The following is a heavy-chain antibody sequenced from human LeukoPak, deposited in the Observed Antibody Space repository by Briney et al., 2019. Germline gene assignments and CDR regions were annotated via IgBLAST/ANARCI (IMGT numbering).Heavy chain of an antibody. D-gene: IGHD3-3*01. CDR1: GYTFTGYY. J-gene: IGHJ4*02. CDR3: ARGSGTIFGVVNHDY. Sequence: ASVKVSCKASGYTFTGYYMHWVRQAPGQGLEWMGWINPNSGGTNYAQKSQGRVTMTRDTSISTAYMELSRLRSDDTAVYYCARGSGTIFGVVNHDYWGQGTLVTVSS. V-gene: IGHV1-2*02. CDR2: INPNSGGT.